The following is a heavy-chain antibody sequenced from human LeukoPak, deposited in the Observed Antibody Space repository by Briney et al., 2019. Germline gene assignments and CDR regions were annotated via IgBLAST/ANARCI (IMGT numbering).Heavy chain of an antibody. D-gene: IGHD2-15*01. CDR1: GFTFSNAW. CDR3: TTKGPACSGGSCYWR. CDR2: IKSKTDGGTT. J-gene: IGHJ4*02. Sequence: GGSLRLSCAASGFTFSNAWMSWVRQAPGKGLKGVGRIKSKTDGGTTDYAAPVKGRFTISRDDSKNTLYLQMNSLKTEDTAVYYCTTKGPACSGGSCYWRWGQGTLVTVSS. V-gene: IGHV3-15*01.